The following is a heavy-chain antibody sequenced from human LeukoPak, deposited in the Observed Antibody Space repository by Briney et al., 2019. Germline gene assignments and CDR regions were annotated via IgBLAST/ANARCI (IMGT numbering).Heavy chain of an antibody. CDR3: AKRGVVIRVILVGFHKEANYLDS. CDR2: ISDSGGRT. Sequence: GGSLRLSCAVSRITLSNYGMSWVRQAPGKGLEWVAGISDSGGRTNYADSVKGRFTISRDNPKNTLYLQMNSLRAEDTAVYFCAKRGVVIRVILVGFHKEANYLDSWGQGALVTVSS. D-gene: IGHD3-22*01. CDR1: RITLSNYG. V-gene: IGHV3-23*01. J-gene: IGHJ4*02.